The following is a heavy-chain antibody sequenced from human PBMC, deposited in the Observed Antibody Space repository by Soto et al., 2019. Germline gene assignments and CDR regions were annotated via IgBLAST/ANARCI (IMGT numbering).Heavy chain of an antibody. CDR3: ARDRDYYDSSGYYSFDY. CDR2: IIPIFGTA. J-gene: IGHJ4*02. D-gene: IGHD3-22*01. V-gene: IGHV1-69*01. Sequence: QVQLVQSGAEVKKPGSSVTVSCKASGGTFSSYAISWVRQAPGQGLEWMGGIIPIFGTANYAQKFQGRVTITADESTSTAYMELSSLRSEDTAVYYCARDRDYYDSSGYYSFDYWGQGTLVTVSS. CDR1: GGTFSSYA.